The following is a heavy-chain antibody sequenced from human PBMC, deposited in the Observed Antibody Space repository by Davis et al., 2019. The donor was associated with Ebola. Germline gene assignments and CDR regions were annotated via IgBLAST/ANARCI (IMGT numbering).Heavy chain of an antibody. CDR1: GFTFSSYG. Sequence: GSSLNISCAASGFTFSSYGMHWVRQAPGKGLEWVAVISYDGSNKYYADSVKGRFTISRDNSKNTLYLQMNSLRAEDTAVYYCAKDLGGRVGAIDYWGQGTLVTVSS. CDR3: AKDLGGRVGAIDY. V-gene: IGHV3-30*18. CDR2: ISYDGSNK. J-gene: IGHJ4*02. D-gene: IGHD1-26*01.